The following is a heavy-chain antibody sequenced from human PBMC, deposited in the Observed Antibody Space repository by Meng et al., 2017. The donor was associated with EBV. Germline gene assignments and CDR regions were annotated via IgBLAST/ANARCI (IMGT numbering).Heavy chain of an antibody. CDR1: GFTFSGAA. CDR3: TRMSSPLDY. Sequence: EVQRVESGGGLVQAGGALKLSGAASGFTFSGAAMHWVRQASWKGLEWVGRIRSKAKSYATAYAASVKGRFTISRDDSKNTAYLQMNSLKTEDTAVYYCTRMSSPLDYWGQGTLVTVSS. D-gene: IGHD2-2*01. V-gene: IGHV3-73*02. CDR2: IRSKAKSYAT. J-gene: IGHJ4*02.